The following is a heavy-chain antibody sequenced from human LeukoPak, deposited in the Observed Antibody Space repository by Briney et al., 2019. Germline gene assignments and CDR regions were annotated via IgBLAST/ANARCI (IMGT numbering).Heavy chain of an antibody. CDR1: GFTLPTYS. D-gene: IGHD3-22*01. V-gene: IGHV3-7*01. J-gene: IGHJ6*03. CDR2: IKEDGSEK. Sequence: PGGSLRLTCAASGFTLPTYSMSWDRQAPGKGLEWVANIKEDGSEKHYVDSVKGRFTISGDNPKESIYLQMNSLRAEDTAVYYCARLVRVFFYDSSGAHYYYYMDVWGKGTTVIVSS. CDR3: ARLVRVFFYDSSGAHYYYYMDV.